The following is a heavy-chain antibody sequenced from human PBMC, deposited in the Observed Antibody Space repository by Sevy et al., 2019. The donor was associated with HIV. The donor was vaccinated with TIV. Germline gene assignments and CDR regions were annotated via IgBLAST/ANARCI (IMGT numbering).Heavy chain of an antibody. J-gene: IGHJ3*02. CDR1: GGSISSGDYY. D-gene: IGHD3-16*01. Sequence: SETLSLTCTVSGGSISSGDYYWGWIRQPPGKGLEWIGYIHYSGNTYYNPSLKRRVNLSLDTSRHPVSLRLNSVTAPDTAVNYCARGVGGRGVIITIGGVKYAFDIWGQGTMVTVSS. CDR2: IHYSGNT. CDR3: ARGVGGRGVIITIGGVKYAFDI. V-gene: IGHV4-30-4*02.